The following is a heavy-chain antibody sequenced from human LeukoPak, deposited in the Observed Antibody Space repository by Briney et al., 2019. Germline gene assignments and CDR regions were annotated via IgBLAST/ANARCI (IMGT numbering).Heavy chain of an antibody. CDR3: ARRTIFGVEGAFDI. D-gene: IGHD3-3*01. J-gene: IGHJ3*02. CDR2: INTDGGST. CDR1: GFTFSSYW. V-gene: IGHV3-74*01. Sequence: PGGSLRLSCAASGFTFSSYWMHWVRQAPGKGLVWVSRINTDGGSTSYADSVKGRFTISRDNAKNTLYLQMNSLRAEDTAVYYCARRTIFGVEGAFDIWGQGTMVTVSS.